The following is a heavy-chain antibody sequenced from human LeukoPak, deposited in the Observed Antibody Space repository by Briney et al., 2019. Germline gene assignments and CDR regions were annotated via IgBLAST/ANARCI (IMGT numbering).Heavy chain of an antibody. CDR1: GFTFSSYG. CDR3: ARARGDYSYYYYMDV. Sequence: GGSLRLSCAASGFTFSSYGMHWVHQAPGKGLEWVAVIWYDGSNKYYADSVKGRFTISRDNSKNTLYLQMNSLRAEDTAVYYCARARGDYSYYYYMDVWGKGTTVTVSS. D-gene: IGHD4-17*01. J-gene: IGHJ6*03. V-gene: IGHV3-33*01. CDR2: IWYDGSNK.